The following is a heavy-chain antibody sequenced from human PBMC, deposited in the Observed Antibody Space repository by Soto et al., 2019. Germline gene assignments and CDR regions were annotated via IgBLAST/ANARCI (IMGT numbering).Heavy chain of an antibody. CDR3: ATATISPVSSAYHHYGMDV. CDR2: FMPVFDTA. Sequence: QVQLVQSGAEVKKPGSSVKVSCQVSGGTFNNFAFTWVGRPPGQGLGWRGGFMPVFDTANNAQRYQGRVTITADEFTSTVYMEMSSLRSDDTAVYYCATATISPVSSAYHHYGMDVWGQGTTVTVSS. D-gene: IGHD3-3*01. CDR1: GGTFNNFA. J-gene: IGHJ6*02. V-gene: IGHV1-69*01.